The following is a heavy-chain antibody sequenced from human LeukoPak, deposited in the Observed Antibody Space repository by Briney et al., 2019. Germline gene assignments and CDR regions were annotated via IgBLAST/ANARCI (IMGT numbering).Heavy chain of an antibody. J-gene: IGHJ4*02. D-gene: IGHD3-22*01. CDR1: GYSFTSYW. V-gene: IGHV5-51*01. CDR2: IYPGDSDT. Sequence: GESLKISCKGSGYSFTSYWIGWVGQMPGKGLEWMGIIYPGDSDTRYSPSFQGQVTISADKSISTAYLQWSSLKASDTAMYSCARRRDYYDSSGYYYSSYYFDYWGQGTLVTVSS. CDR3: ARRRDYYDSSGYYYSSYYFDY.